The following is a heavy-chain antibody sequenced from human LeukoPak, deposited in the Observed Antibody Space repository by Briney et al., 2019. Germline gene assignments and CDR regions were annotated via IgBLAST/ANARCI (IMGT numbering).Heavy chain of an antibody. CDR3: ARAGNIRFDY. V-gene: IGHV3-23*01. CDR1: GFTFSSYS. J-gene: IGHJ4*02. D-gene: IGHD1/OR15-1a*01. Sequence: GGSLRLSCAASGFTFSSYSMHWVRQAPGRGLEWVSGSSGRGGNTYYADSVKGRFTISRDNSKNTLYLQMNSLTAEDTAVYYCARAGNIRFDYWGQGILVTVSS. CDR2: SSGRGGNT.